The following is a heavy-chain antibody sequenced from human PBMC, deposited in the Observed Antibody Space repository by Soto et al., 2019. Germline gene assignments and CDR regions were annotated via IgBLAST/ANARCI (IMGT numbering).Heavy chain of an antibody. Sequence: SETLSLTCTVSGGSISSGGYYWSWIRQHPGKDLEWIGYIYYCGSTYYNPSLKSRVTISVDTSKHQFSLKLSSVTAADTAVYYCAREYINTQRALDYWGQGTLVTVSS. CDR3: AREYINTQRALDY. V-gene: IGHV4-31*03. D-gene: IGHD5-18*01. CDR1: GGSISSGGYY. CDR2: IYYCGST. J-gene: IGHJ4*02.